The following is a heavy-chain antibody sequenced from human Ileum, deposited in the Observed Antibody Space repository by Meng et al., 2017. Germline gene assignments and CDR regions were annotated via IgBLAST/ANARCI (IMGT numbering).Heavy chain of an antibody. D-gene: IGHD3-10*02. CDR2: VYHSGST. Sequence: QGERQGPGPGLGKPSETLSLTCAVSGGSIESNNWWTWIRQPPGQGLEWIGEVYHSGSTHYNPSLQSRVTISIDNSKNRFSLSLNSVTAADTAIYYCARADYVRYFDLWGRGTLVTVSS. CDR1: GGSIESNNW. J-gene: IGHJ2*01. V-gene: IGHV4-4*02. CDR3: ARADYVRYFDL.